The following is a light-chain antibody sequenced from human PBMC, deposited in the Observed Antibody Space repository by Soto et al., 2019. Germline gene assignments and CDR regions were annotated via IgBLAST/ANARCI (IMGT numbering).Light chain of an antibody. CDR3: QTWGTGIVV. J-gene: IGLJ2*01. CDR1: SGHSSYA. CDR2: LNSDGSH. V-gene: IGLV4-69*01. Sequence: LVLTQSPSASASLGASVKLTCTLSSGHSSYAIAWHQQQPEKGPRYLMKLNSDGSHSKGDGIPDRFSGSSSGAERYLTISSLQFEDEADYYCQTWGTGIVVFGGGTKVTVL.